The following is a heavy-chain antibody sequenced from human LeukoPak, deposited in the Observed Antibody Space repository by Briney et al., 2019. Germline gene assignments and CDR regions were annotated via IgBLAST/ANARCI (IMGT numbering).Heavy chain of an antibody. V-gene: IGHV3-11*04. Sequence: GGSLRLSCAASGFTFSDNYMSWIRQAPGKGLEWVSYISSSGNTTYNADSVKGRFSITRDNAKNSLYLQMNSLRAEDTAVYYCARDGGSAWSLDYWGQGTLVTVSS. D-gene: IGHD6-19*01. J-gene: IGHJ4*02. CDR2: ISSSGNTT. CDR1: GFTFSDNY. CDR3: ARDGGSAWSLDY.